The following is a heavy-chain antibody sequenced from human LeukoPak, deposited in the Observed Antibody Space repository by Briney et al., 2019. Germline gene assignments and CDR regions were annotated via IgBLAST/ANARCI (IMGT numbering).Heavy chain of an antibody. CDR3: ARDSRAAYGDYVDH. D-gene: IGHD4-17*01. CDR1: GFTFSSYW. J-gene: IGHJ4*02. Sequence: GGSLRLSCAASGFTFSSYWMHWVRQAPGKGLVWVSRINSDGSSTSYADSVKGRFTISRDNAKNSLYLQMNSLRAEDTAVYYCARDSRAAYGDYVDHWGQGTLVTVSS. CDR2: INSDGSST. V-gene: IGHV3-74*01.